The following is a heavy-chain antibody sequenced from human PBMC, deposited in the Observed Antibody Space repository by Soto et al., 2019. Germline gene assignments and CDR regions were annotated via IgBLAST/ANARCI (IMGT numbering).Heavy chain of an antibody. V-gene: IGHV3-30*18. CDR3: AKDHLTTTVTTVGY. CDR1: GFTFSNYG. CDR2: ISYHGSDK. J-gene: IGHJ4*02. D-gene: IGHD4-17*01. Sequence: QVQLVESGGGVVQPGRSLRLSCAASGFTFSNYGMHWVRQAPGKGLEGVAVISYHGSDKYYADSVKGRFTISRDNSKNTLYLQMDSLRAEDPAVYYCAKDHLTTTVTTVGYWGQGTLVTVSS.